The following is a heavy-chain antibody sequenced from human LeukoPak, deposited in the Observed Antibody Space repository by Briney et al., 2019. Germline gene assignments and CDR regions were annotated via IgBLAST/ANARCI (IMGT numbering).Heavy chain of an antibody. CDR3: ARAVGGDGTGSL. CDR1: GASISTYY. Sequence: SQSLSLAWTVSGASISTYYWSWIRQPPRKGLEWIGYIYYRVTSAYNPSLRSRVTMSVDMSTTQISLKLSSVPAPATVGYYWARAVGGDGTGSLWGAGTLVTVSS. J-gene: IGHJ4*02. D-gene: IGHD3-10*01. CDR2: IYYRVTS. V-gene: IGHV4-59*01.